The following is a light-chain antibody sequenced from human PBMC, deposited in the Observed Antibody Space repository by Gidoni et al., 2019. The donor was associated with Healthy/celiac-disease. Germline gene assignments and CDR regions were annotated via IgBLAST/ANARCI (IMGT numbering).Light chain of an antibody. CDR3: QQHNSYPLT. Sequence: DIQLTQSPSFLSASVGDRVTITCRASQSISSYLAWYQQKPEKAPRLLLYAATTLQGGVPSRFSGSGSGTEFPLTISSLQPEDFTTYCCQQHNSYPLTFGGGTKVEIK. CDR2: AAT. CDR1: QSISSY. J-gene: IGKJ4*01. V-gene: IGKV1-9*01.